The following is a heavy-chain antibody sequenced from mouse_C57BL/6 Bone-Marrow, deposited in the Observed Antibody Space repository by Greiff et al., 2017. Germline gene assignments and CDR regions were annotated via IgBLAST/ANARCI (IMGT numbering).Heavy chain of an antibody. CDR2: ILPGSGRT. J-gene: IGHJ1*03. CDR3: ARGFYYDGSSPGWYFDV. Sequence: KQSGAELMKPGASVKLSCKATGYTFTGYWIEWVKQRPGHGLEWIGEILPGSGRTNYNEKFKGKATFTADTSSNTAYMQLSSLTTEDSAIYYCARGFYYDGSSPGWYFDVWGTGTTVTVSS. V-gene: IGHV1-9*01. CDR1: GYTFTGYW. D-gene: IGHD1-1*01.